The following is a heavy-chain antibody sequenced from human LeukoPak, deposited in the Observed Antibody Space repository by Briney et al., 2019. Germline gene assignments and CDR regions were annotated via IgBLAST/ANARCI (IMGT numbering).Heavy chain of an antibody. V-gene: IGHV4-30-2*01. CDR1: GGSISSGGYY. J-gene: IGHJ3*02. D-gene: IGHD1-26*01. CDR2: IYHSGST. CDR3: ARKIVGAADAFDI. Sequence: SETLSLTCTVSGGSISSGGYYWSWIRQPPGKGLEWIGYIYHSGSTYYNPSLKSRVTISVDRSKNQFSLKLSSVTAADTAVYYCARKIVGAADAFDIWGQGTMVTVSS.